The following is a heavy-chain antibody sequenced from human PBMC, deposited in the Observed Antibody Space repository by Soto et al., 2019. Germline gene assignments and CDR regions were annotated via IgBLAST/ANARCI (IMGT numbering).Heavy chain of an antibody. CDR3: ARAAGYSFYNYGMDI. D-gene: IGHD5-18*01. CDR2: ISPISGGT. V-gene: IGHV1-2*02. CDR1: GYTFSGHY. J-gene: IGHJ6*02. Sequence: ASVKVSCKTSGYTFSGHYLHWVRQAPGQGLEWMGWISPISGGTDYAQKFQGRVTMTRDTSISTAYMELSGLTSDDTAVYFCARAAGYSFYNYGMDIWGQGTTVTAP.